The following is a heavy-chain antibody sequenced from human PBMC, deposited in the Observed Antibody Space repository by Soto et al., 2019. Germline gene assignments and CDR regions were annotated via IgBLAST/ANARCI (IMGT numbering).Heavy chain of an antibody. V-gene: IGHV4-59*02. CDR1: GASVSHGY. CDR2: MYFGGSF. CDR3: ARSYYDSTGFAVDP. J-gene: IGHJ5*02. Sequence: QLQLQASGPGLVKPSETLSLTCNVSGASVSHGYWSWIRQPPGKGLEWIGFMYFGGSFNYNPSLTSGATISVETSKHQFSMKLTSVTASDTAVYYCARSYYDSTGFAVDPWGQGTLVTVSS. D-gene: IGHD3-22*01.